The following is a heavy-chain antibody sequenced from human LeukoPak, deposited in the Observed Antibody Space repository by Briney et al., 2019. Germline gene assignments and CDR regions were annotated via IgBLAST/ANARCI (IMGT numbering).Heavy chain of an antibody. D-gene: IGHD3-9*01. CDR3: VRSAYEILTGYYRY. Sequence: ASVKVSCKASGYTFTSYGISWVRQAPGQGLEWMGWISAYNGNTNYAQKLQGRVTMTTDTSTSTVYMELRSLRSDDMAVYYCVRSAYEILTGYYRYWGQGTLVTVSS. CDR2: ISAYNGNT. CDR1: GYTFTSYG. V-gene: IGHV1-18*03. J-gene: IGHJ4*02.